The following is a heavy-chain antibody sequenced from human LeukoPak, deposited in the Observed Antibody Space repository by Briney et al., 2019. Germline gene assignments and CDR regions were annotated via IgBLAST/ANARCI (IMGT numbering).Heavy chain of an antibody. V-gene: IGHV4-30-2*01. CDR3: ARGGRTMWVWDY. J-gene: IGHJ4*02. D-gene: IGHD1-26*01. CDR2: IYHSGST. Sequence: PSKTLSLTCTVSGGSISSGGYYWTWIRQPPGKGLEWIGYIYHSGSTYYNPSLKSQVTISVDTSKNQFSLKLSSVTAADTAVYYCARGGRTMWVWDYWGQGTLVTVSS. CDR1: GGSISSGGYY.